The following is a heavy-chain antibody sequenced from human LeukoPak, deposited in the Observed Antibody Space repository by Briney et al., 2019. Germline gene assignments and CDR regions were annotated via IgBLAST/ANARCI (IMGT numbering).Heavy chain of an antibody. CDR1: GFTFSSYA. CDR2: ISGSGGST. Sequence: GGSLRLSCAASGFTFSSYAMSWVRQAPGKGLEWVSAISGSGGSTYYADSVKGRFTISRDNSKNTLYLQMNSLRAEDTAVYYCAKVDGITIFGVVSGAFDIWGQGTMVTVSS. J-gene: IGHJ3*02. D-gene: IGHD3-3*01. V-gene: IGHV3-23*01. CDR3: AKVDGITIFGVVSGAFDI.